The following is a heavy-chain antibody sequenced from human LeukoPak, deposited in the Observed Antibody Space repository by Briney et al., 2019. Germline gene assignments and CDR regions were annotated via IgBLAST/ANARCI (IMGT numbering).Heavy chain of an antibody. V-gene: IGHV3-9*01. CDR1: GFTFDDYA. CDR3: AKSGYSSGWLNWFDP. D-gene: IGHD6-19*01. CDR2: ISWNSGSI. J-gene: IGHJ5*02. Sequence: GRSLRLSCAASGFTFDDYAIHWVRQAPGKGLEWGSGISWNSGSIGYADSVKGRFTISRDNAKISLYLQMNSLRAEDTALYYCAKSGYSSGWLNWFDPWGQGTLVTVSS.